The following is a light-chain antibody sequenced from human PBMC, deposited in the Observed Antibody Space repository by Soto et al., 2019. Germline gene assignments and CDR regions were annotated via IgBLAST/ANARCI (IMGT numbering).Light chain of an antibody. J-gene: IGLJ2*01. Sequence: QSVLTQPPSATGTPGQRVTISCSGSTSNIASNTVTWYQQLPGTAPKLLIYRDNQRPSGVPDRFSGSKSGTSASLAISGLQSEEEADYYCAAWDGSLTGVVFGGGTKLTVL. CDR2: RDN. CDR1: TSNIASNT. V-gene: IGLV1-44*01. CDR3: AAWDGSLTGVV.